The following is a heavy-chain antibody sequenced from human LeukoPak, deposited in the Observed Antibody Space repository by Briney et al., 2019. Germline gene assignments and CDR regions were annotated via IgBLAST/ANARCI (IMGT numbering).Heavy chain of an antibody. J-gene: IGHJ4*02. V-gene: IGHV3-23*01. CDR1: GFTFSSYA. CDR2: ISGSGGST. D-gene: IGHD1-26*01. CDR3: ATLDSGSDYFDY. Sequence: GGSLRLSCAASGFTFSSYAMSWVRQAPGEGLEWVSAISGSGGSTYYADSVKGRFTISRDNSKNTLYLQMNSLRAEDTAVYYCATLDSGSDYFDYWGQGTLVTVSS.